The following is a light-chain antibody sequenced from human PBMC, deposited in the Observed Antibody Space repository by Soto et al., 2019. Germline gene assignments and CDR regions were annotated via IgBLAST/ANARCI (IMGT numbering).Light chain of an antibody. Sequence: DIQMTQSPSTLSASVGDRVTITCRASQSINRWLAWYQQKPEKAPNLLIYQASSLQSGVPSRFSGSGSGTEFSLTISSLQPDDLATYYCQQYYSSSRTFGQGTKVEIK. V-gene: IGKV1-5*03. J-gene: IGKJ2*01. CDR3: QQYYSSSRT. CDR1: QSINRW. CDR2: QAS.